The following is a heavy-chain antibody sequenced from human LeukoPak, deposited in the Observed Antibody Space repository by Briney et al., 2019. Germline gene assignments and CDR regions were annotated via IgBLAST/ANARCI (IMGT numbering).Heavy chain of an antibody. V-gene: IGHV3-53*01. D-gene: IGHD2-2*01. CDR3: ARSQGYQLPFDY. Sequence: QPGGSLRLSCAASGFTVSSNYMSWVRQAPGKGLEWVSVIYSGGSTYYADSVKGRFTISRDNSKNTLCLQMNSLRAEDTAVYYCARSQGYQLPFDYWGQGTLVTVSS. CDR2: IYSGGST. CDR1: GFTVSSNY. J-gene: IGHJ4*02.